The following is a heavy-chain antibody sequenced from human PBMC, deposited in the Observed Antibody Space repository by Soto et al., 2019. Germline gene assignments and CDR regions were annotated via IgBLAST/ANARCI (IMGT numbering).Heavy chain of an antibody. Sequence: QVQLVQSRAEVKKPGASVKVSCKASGYTLSNFGISWVRQAPGQGLEWMGWISADNGNTDYAQKLQGRVTLTTDTSTNTTYMEHRRLRSDDTAVYYCARGSYFYRSGRGYFDYWGQGTLVTVSS. D-gene: IGHD3-10*01. CDR2: ISADNGNT. CDR1: GYTLSNFG. CDR3: ARGSYFYRSGRGYFDY. V-gene: IGHV1-18*01. J-gene: IGHJ4*02.